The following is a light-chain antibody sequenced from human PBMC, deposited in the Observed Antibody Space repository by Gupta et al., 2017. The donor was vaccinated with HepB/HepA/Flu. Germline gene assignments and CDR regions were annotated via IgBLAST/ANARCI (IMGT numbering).Light chain of an antibody. Sequence: DIQMTQSPSSLSASVGDRVTITCRASQSISSYLNWYQQKPGKAPKLLIYAASSLQSGVPSRFSGSGSATDFTLTISRLQPEDFATYYCQQSDSTLRTFGQGTKVEIK. J-gene: IGKJ1*01. CDR2: AAS. V-gene: IGKV1-39*01. CDR3: QQSDSTLRT. CDR1: QSISSY.